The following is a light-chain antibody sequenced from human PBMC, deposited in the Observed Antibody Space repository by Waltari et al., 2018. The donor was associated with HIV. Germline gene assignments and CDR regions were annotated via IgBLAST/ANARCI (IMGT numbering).Light chain of an antibody. J-gene: IGKJ4*01. CDR2: WAS. Sequence: DIVMTQSPDSLAVSLGERATINCKSSQSVLYSSSNKNYLAWYQQKPGQPPKLLLYWASTRESGVPDRFSGSGSGTDFTLTISRLQAEDVAVFYCQQYYNTPLTFGGGTKVEI. V-gene: IGKV4-1*01. CDR1: QSVLYSSSNKNY. CDR3: QQYYNTPLT.